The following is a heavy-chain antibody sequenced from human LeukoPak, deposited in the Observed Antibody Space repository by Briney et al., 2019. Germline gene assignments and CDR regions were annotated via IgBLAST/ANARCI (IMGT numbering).Heavy chain of an antibody. CDR1: GFTFDYYA. V-gene: IGHV3-23*01. CDR2: ISGNGLTT. J-gene: IGHJ6*02. Sequence: GGSLRLSCVASGFTFDYYAMTWVRQAPGKGLEWVSAISGNGLTTYYADSVKGRFTIFRDNSKNAIYVQMNSLRAEDTAVYYCAKGSYNSGRYYFYAMDVWGQGTTVTVSS. D-gene: IGHD2/OR15-2a*01. CDR3: AKGSYNSGRYYFYAMDV.